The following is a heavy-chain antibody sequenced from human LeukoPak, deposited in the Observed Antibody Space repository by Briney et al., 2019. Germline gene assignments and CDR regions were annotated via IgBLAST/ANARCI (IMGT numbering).Heavy chain of an antibody. CDR2: INPNSGGT. CDR3: ARPWVITMSERSYNWFDS. V-gene: IGHV1-2*02. CDR1: GYTFTAYY. D-gene: IGHD2-21*01. Sequence: GASVRVSCKASGYTFTAYYIHWVRQAPGQGLEWMGRINPNSGGTNYAQKFQGRVTMTRDTSISTAYMELSRLRSDDTAVYYCARPWVITMSERSYNWFDSWGQGTLVTVSS. J-gene: IGHJ5*01.